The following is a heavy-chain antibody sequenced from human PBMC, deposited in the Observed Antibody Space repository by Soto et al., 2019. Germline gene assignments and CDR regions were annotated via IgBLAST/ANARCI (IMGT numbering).Heavy chain of an antibody. Sequence: GGSLRLSCAASGFTFSSYSMNWVRQAPGKGLEWVSSISSSSSYIYYADSVKGRFTISRDNAKNSLYLQMNSLRAEDTAVYYCARDLSIAAAGPGYYYYGMDVWGQGTTVTVS. D-gene: IGHD6-13*01. V-gene: IGHV3-21*01. CDR2: ISSSSSYI. CDR3: ARDLSIAAAGPGYYYYGMDV. CDR1: GFTFSSYS. J-gene: IGHJ6*02.